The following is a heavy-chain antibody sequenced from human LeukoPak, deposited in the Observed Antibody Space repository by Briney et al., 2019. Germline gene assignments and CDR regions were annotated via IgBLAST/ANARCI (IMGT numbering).Heavy chain of an antibody. CDR1: GFTFSSYG. D-gene: IGHD6-13*01. Sequence: GGSLRLSCAASGFTFSSYGMHWVRQAPGKGLEWVAVISYDGSNKYYADSVKGRFTISRDNSKNTLYLQMNSLRAEDTALYYCAKGAYSSSWYRFDYWGQGTLVTVSS. CDR2: ISYDGSNK. CDR3: AKGAYSSSWYRFDY. J-gene: IGHJ4*02. V-gene: IGHV3-30*18.